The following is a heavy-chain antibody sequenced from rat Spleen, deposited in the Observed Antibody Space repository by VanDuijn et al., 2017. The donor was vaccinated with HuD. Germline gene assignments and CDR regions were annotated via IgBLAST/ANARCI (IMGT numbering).Heavy chain of an antibody. V-gene: IGHV2-45*01. Sequence: QVQLKESGPGLVQPSETLSLTCTVSGFSLTSYNVHWVRQPPGKGLEWMGVMWSSGSAYYNSVLKSRLSISRDTSKNQVFLKMNSLQSEDTTTYYCARGAYGGYSEWFDYWGQGVMVTVSS. CDR2: MWSSGSA. CDR3: ARGAYGGYSEWFDY. CDR1: GFSLTSYN. D-gene: IGHD1-11*01. J-gene: IGHJ2*01.